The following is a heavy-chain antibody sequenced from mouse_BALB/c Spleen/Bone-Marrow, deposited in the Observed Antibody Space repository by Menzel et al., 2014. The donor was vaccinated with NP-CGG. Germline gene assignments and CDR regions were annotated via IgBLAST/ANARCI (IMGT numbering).Heavy chain of an antibody. Sequence: VQLQQSGAELVRPGSSVKISCKASGYAFSRSWMNWVKQRPGQGLEWIGQIYPGDDDTNYSGKFKGRATLTADKSSGTAYMQASSLTSEGSAVYFCAGSAPLAYWGQGTLVTVSA. CDR2: IYPGDDDT. D-gene: IGHD6-1*01. CDR3: AGSAPLAY. CDR1: GYAFSRSW. V-gene: IGHV1-80*01. J-gene: IGHJ3*01.